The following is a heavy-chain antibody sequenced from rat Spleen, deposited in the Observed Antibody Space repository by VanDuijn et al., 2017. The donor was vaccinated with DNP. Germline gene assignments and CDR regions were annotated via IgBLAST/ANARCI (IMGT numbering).Heavy chain of an antibody. CDR3: ARYYDSFDY. V-gene: IGHV5S13*01. J-gene: IGHJ2*01. CDR1: GFSFSDYD. D-gene: IGHD1-1*01. Sequence: EVQLVESGGGLVQPGRSLRLSCVASGFSFSDYDMAWVRQAPTKGLEWVACMSPTTRSSYYRDSVKGRFTISRDNAKNTLYLQMNSLRSEDTATYYCARYYDSFDYWGQGVMVTVSS. CDR2: MSPTTRSS.